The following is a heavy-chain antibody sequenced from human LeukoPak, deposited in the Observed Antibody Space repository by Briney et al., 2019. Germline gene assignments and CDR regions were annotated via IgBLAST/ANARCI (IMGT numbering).Heavy chain of an antibody. Sequence: SETLSLTCSVPGDSIGSGGYYWSWIRQPPGKGLEWLGYVFYSGNTYYIPSLRSRLTMSVDRSNNQYSLGLASVTAADTAVYYCARRGSGDFSPFDYWGQGALVTVSS. CDR2: VFYSGNT. CDR3: ARRGSGDFSPFDY. J-gene: IGHJ4*02. V-gene: IGHV4-30-2*01. D-gene: IGHD3-16*01. CDR1: GDSIGSGGYY.